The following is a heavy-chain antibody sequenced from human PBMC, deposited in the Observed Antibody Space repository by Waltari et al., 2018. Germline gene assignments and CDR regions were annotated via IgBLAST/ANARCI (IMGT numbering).Heavy chain of an antibody. V-gene: IGHV3-53*01. D-gene: IGHD6-19*01. Sequence: EVQLVESGGGLIQPGGSLRLSCAASGFTVSSNYISWVRQAPGKGLEWVSVIYSGGSTYYADSVKGRFTISRDNSKNTLYLQMNSLRAEDTAVYYCARVGPSSGWYGGVFDWGQGTLVTVSS. CDR2: IYSGGST. CDR1: GFTVSSNY. CDR3: ARVGPSSGWYGGVFD. J-gene: IGHJ4*02.